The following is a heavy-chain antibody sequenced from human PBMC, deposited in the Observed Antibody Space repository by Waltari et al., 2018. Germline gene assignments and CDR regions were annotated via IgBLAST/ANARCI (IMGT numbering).Heavy chain of an antibody. Sequence: EVQLLESGGGLVQLGGSLRLSCEAYGFPFSRYAMSWVRQAPGKGLEWVSAISGSGGSTYYADSVKGRFTISRDNSKNTLYLQMNSLRAEDTAVYYCAKGSDGYDYWGQGTLVTVSS. CDR2: ISGSGGST. J-gene: IGHJ4*02. D-gene: IGHD5-12*01. CDR3: AKGSDGYDY. CDR1: GFPFSRYA. V-gene: IGHV3-23*01.